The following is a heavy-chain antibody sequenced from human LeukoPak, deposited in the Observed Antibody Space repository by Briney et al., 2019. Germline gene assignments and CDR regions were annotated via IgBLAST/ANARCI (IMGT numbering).Heavy chain of an antibody. Sequence: GGSLRLSCAASGFTFSSYWMSWVRQAPGKGLEWVANIKQDGSEKYYVDSVKGRFTISRDNAKNSLYLQMNSLRAEDTAVYYCTRENYCISSTCYGGAGAFDIWGQGTMVTVSS. J-gene: IGHJ3*02. CDR2: IKQDGSEK. CDR3: TRENYCISSTCYGGAGAFDI. V-gene: IGHV3-7*01. CDR1: GFTFSSYW. D-gene: IGHD2-2*01.